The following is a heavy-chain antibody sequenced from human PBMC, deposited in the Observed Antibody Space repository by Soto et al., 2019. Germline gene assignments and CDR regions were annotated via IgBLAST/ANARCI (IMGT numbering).Heavy chain of an antibody. D-gene: IGHD1-1*01. CDR2: IYYSGST. CDR1: GGSISSSSYY. Sequence: QLQLQESGPGLVKPSETLSLTCTVSGGSISSSSYYWGWIRQPPGKGLEWIGSIYYSGSTYYNPSLKSRVAISVDTSTNQFYLRLSSVTAADTAVYDCARRDNWNDRWFDPLGQGTLVTVSS. J-gene: IGHJ5*02. V-gene: IGHV4-39*01. CDR3: ARRDNWNDRWFDP.